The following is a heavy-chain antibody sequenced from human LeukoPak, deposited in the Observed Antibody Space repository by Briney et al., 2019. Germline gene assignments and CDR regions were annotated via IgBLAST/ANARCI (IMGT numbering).Heavy chain of an antibody. CDR2: INPKSGGT. CDR1: GYTFTGYY. V-gene: IGHV1-2*02. J-gene: IGHJ6*03. D-gene: IGHD3-10*01. CDR3: ARGRSDRLWFGESIRNSYYYMDV. Sequence: ASVKVSCKASGYTFTGYYMHWVRQAPGQGLEWMGWINPKSGGTNYAQKFQGRVTMTRDTSISTVYMELSRLRSDDTAVYYCARGRSDRLWFGESIRNSYYYMDVWGKGTTVTISS.